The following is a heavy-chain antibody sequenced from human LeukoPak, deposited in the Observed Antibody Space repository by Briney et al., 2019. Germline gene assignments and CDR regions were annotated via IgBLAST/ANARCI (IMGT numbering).Heavy chain of an antibody. V-gene: IGHV3-9*01. J-gene: IGHJ4*02. CDR1: GFTFDNYA. CDR2: ISWNSGYI. CDR3: AKVRGTYSSGYFFDY. D-gene: IGHD6-19*01. Sequence: GGSLRLSCAASGFTFDNYAMHWVRQAPGKGLEWLSIISWNSGYIGYADSVKGRFTISRDNAKKSLDLQMNSLRAEGTAFYYCAKVRGTYSSGYFFDYWGQGTLVTVSS.